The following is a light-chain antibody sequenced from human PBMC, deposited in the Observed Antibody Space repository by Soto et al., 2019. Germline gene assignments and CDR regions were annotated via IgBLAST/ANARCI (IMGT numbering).Light chain of an antibody. V-gene: IGKV3-20*01. CDR1: QSVSSSY. CDR3: QQYGSSFT. Sequence: ESVLTQSPGTLSLSPGERATLSCRASQSVSSSYLAWYQQKPGQAPRLLIYGASSRATGIPDRFSGSGSGTDFTLTTSRLEPEDFAVYYCQQYGSSFTFGPGTKVDIK. CDR2: GAS. J-gene: IGKJ3*01.